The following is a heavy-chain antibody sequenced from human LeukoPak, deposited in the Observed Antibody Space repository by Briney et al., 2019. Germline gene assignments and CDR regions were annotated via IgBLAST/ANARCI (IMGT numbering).Heavy chain of an antibody. CDR1: EFTFSSYE. V-gene: IGHV3-23*01. CDR2: ISGSGGST. D-gene: IGHD6-13*01. CDR3: AKDGITAAGTIL. Sequence: GGSLRLSCAASEFTFSSYEMNWVRQAPGKGLEWVSAISGSGGSTYYADSVKGRFTISRDNSKNTLYLQMNSLRAEDTAVYYCAKDGITAAGTILGGQGTLVTVSS. J-gene: IGHJ4*02.